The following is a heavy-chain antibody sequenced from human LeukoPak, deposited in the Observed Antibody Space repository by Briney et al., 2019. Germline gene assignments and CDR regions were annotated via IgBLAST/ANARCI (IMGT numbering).Heavy chain of an antibody. Sequence: PGGSLRLSCAASGFTFDDYAMHWVRQAPGKGLEWVSGISWNSGSIGYADSVKGRFTISRDNAKNSLYLQMNSLRAEDTALYYCAKSGGSYYKAYWFDPWGQGTLVTVSS. D-gene: IGHD3-10*01. CDR1: GFTFDDYA. V-gene: IGHV3-9*01. CDR3: AKSGGSYYKAYWFDP. J-gene: IGHJ5*02. CDR2: ISWNSGSI.